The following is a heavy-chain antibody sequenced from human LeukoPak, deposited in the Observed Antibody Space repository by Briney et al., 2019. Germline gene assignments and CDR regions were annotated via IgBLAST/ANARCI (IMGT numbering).Heavy chain of an antibody. Sequence: EASVKVSCKASGYSFTSNGISWVRRAPGQGLEWMGWINGYNGNTNYAQKLQGRVTMTTDTSTSTTYMELRSLTSDDTAVYYCARGISRLPSAAFDVWGQGTMVTVSS. D-gene: IGHD6-6*01. CDR2: INGYNGNT. V-gene: IGHV1-18*01. CDR3: ARGISRLPSAAFDV. CDR1: GYSFTSNG. J-gene: IGHJ3*01.